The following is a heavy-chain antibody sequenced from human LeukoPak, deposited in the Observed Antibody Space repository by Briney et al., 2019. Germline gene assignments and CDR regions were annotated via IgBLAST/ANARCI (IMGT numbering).Heavy chain of an antibody. CDR3: ARVPYADFWRGGFNH. Sequence: PGGSLRLSWAASGFTFSSYWMHWVRQAQGKGLVWVSRISTDGFSTIYADSVKGRFTISRDNAKNTLYLQMSSLRAEDTAVYYCARVPYADFWRGGFNHWGQGTQVTVSS. CDR1: GFTFSSYW. J-gene: IGHJ4*02. V-gene: IGHV3-74*01. CDR2: ISTDGFST. D-gene: IGHD3-3*01.